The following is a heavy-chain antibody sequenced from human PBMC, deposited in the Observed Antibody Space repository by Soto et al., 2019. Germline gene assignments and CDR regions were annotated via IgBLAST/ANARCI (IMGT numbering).Heavy chain of an antibody. CDR2: INAGNGNT. V-gene: IGHV1-3*01. CDR3: ARAVAVAADFDY. J-gene: IGHJ4*02. Sequence: GASLKVSCKASGYTFTGYAMHWVRQAPGQRLEWMGWINAGNGNTKYSQKFQGRVTITRDTSASTAYMELSSLRSEATAVYYCARAVAVAADFDYWGQGTLVTVSS. CDR1: GYTFTGYA. D-gene: IGHD6-19*01.